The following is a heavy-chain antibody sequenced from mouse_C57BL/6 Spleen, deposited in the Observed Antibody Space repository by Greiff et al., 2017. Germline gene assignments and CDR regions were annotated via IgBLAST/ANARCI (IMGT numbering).Heavy chain of an antibody. CDR3: ARGGPYAMDY. J-gene: IGHJ4*01. CDR2: IYPGDGDT. V-gene: IGHV1-82*01. CDR1: GYAFSSSW. Sequence: QVQLQQSGPKLVKPGASVKISCKASGYAFSSSWMNWVKQRPGKGLEWIGRIYPGDGDTNYNGKFKGKATLTADKSSSTAYMQLSSLTSEDSAVYFCARGGPYAMDYWGQGTSVTVSS.